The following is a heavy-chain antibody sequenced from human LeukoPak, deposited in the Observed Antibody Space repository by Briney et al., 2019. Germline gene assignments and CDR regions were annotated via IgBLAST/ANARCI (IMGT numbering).Heavy chain of an antibody. CDR3: ARVYQGSLDY. V-gene: IGHV3-23*01. Sequence: GGSLRLSCAASGVRLRINVWRWVRQAPGKRLEWVSTSGIAGDTYYADSVKGRFTISRDNYKNTLYLKVNRLRAEDTAVYYCARVYQGSLDYWGQGTLVTVSS. D-gene: IGHD2-2*02. J-gene: IGHJ4*02. CDR2: SGIAGDT. CDR1: GVRLRINV.